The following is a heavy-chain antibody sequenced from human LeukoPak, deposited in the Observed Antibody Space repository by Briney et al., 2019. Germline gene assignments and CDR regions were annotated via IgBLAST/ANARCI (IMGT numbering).Heavy chain of an antibody. V-gene: IGHV1-69*06. CDR1: GYTFTSYD. CDR2: IIPIFGTA. CDR3: ASSASTPYYYYYMDV. D-gene: IGHD3-10*01. Sequence: ASVKVSCKASGYTFTSYDINWVRQAPGQGLEWMGGIIPIFGTANYVQKFQGRVTITADKSTSTAYMELSSLRSEDTAVYYCASSASTPYYYYYMDVWGKGTTVTVSS. J-gene: IGHJ6*03.